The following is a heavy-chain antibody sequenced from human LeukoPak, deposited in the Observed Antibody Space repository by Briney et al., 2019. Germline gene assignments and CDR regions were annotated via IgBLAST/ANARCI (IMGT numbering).Heavy chain of an antibody. CDR3: ARAKVYCSSTSCPQHWFDP. V-gene: IGHV1-69*04. Sequence: SVKVACKASGGTFSSYAISWVRQAPGQGLEWMGRIIPIFGIANYAQKFQGRVTITADKSTSTAYMELSSLRSEDTAVYYCARAKVYCSSTSCPQHWFDPWGQGTLVTVSS. CDR1: GGTFSSYA. CDR2: IIPIFGIA. J-gene: IGHJ5*02. D-gene: IGHD2-2*01.